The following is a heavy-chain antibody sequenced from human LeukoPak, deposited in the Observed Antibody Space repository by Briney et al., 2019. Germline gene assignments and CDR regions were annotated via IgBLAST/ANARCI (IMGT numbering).Heavy chain of an antibody. Sequence: GGSLRLSCAASGFTFDDYAMHWVRQAPGKGLESVSLISGDGGSTYYADSVEGRFTISRDNSKNSLYLQMNSLRTEDTALYYCAKDILLYYDSSGYFDYWGQGTLVTVSS. D-gene: IGHD3-22*01. CDR1: GFTFDDYA. J-gene: IGHJ4*02. CDR2: ISGDGGST. CDR3: AKDILLYYDSSGYFDY. V-gene: IGHV3-43*02.